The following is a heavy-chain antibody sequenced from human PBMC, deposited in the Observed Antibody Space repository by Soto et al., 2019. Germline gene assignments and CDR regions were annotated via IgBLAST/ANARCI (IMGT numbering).Heavy chain of an antibody. Sequence: SETLSLTCTVSGGSISSYYWSWIRQPAGKGLEWIGRIYTSGSTNYNPSLKSRVTTSVDTSKNQFSLKLSSVTAADTAVYYCARESGGSYYLDYYYGMDVWGQGTTVTVSS. D-gene: IGHD1-26*01. J-gene: IGHJ6*02. CDR3: ARESGGSYYLDYYYGMDV. CDR1: GGSISSYY. CDR2: IYTSGST. V-gene: IGHV4-4*07.